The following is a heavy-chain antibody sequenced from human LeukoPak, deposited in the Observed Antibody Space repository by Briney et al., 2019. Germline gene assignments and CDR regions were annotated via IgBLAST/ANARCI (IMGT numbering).Heavy chain of an antibody. CDR1: GFTFGSYS. CDR3: ARGSSTDY. CDR2: ISTGSTYT. J-gene: IGHJ4*02. D-gene: IGHD2-2*01. V-gene: IGHV3-21*01. Sequence: PGGSLRLSCAASGFTFGSYSMNWVRQAPGKGLEWVSSISTGSTYTYYADSVKGRFTISRDNAKNSLYLQMNSLRAEDTAVYYCARGSSTDYWGQGTLVTVSS.